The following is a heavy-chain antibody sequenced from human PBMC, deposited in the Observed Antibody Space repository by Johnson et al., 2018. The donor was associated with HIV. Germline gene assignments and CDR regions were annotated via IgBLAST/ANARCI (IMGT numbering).Heavy chain of an antibody. D-gene: IGHD5-12*01. CDR1: GFTFSHYG. CDR2: ISSDGSKT. CDR3: AGERSGYVRRGDAFDM. V-gene: IGHV3-30*03. J-gene: IGHJ3*02. Sequence: QVQLVESGGGVVQPGRSLRLSYAASGFTFSHYGMDWVRQAPGKGLEWVAVISSDGSKTHYADSVKGRFIISRDSSKNTLYLHMKNVRTEDTAMYYCAGERSGYVRRGDAFDMWGQGTVVRVSS.